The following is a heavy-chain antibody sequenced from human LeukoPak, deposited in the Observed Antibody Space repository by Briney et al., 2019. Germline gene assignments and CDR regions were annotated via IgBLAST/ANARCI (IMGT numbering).Heavy chain of an antibody. J-gene: IGHJ4*02. CDR2: INPNSGGT. CDR1: GYTFTGYY. CDR3: ARDKGRYQLLFD. D-gene: IGHD2-2*01. V-gene: IGHV1-2*02. Sequence: AASVKVSCKASGYTFTGYYMHWVRQAPGQGLEWMGWINPNSGGTNYAQKFQGRVTMTRDTSISTAYMELSRLRSDDTAVYYCARDKGRYQLLFDWGQGTLVTVSS.